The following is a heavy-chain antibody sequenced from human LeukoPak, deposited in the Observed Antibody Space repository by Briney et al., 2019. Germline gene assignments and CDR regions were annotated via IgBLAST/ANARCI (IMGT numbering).Heavy chain of an antibody. D-gene: IGHD3-3*01. V-gene: IGHV4-31*03. CDR2: IYYSGST. CDR1: GGSISSGGYY. CDR3: ARGGTKSGYYFELFDY. Sequence: PSETLSLTCTVSGGSISSGGYYWSWIRQHPGKGLEWIGYIYYSGSTYYNPSLKSRVTISVDTSKNQFSLKLSSVTAADTAVYYCARGGTKSGYYFELFDYWGQGTLVTVSS. J-gene: IGHJ4*02.